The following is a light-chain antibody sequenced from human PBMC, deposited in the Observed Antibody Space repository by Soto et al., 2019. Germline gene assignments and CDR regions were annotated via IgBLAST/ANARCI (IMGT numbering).Light chain of an antibody. Sequence: QSVLTQPPSVSGAPGQRVTISCTGSYSNIGAGYDVHWYQQLPGTAPKLLIYINNNRPSGVPDRFSGSKSGTSASLAITGLQAEDEADYYCQSYDSSLRVIFGGGTKVTVL. CDR1: YSNIGAGYD. CDR3: QSYDSSLRVI. CDR2: INN. J-gene: IGLJ2*01. V-gene: IGLV1-40*01.